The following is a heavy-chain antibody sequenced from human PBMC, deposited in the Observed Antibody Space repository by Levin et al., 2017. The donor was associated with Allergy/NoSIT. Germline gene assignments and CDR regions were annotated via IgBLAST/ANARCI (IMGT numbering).Heavy chain of an antibody. D-gene: IGHD6-13*01. V-gene: IGHV3-21*01. CDR2: ISGSGSYI. Sequence: GESLKISCTASGFAFGRHTMHWVRQAPGKGLGWVASISGSGSYIFYADSLKGRFTISRDNAKTSLYLQMHSLRGDETAVYYCARDSLGYSSSWYFFDLWGQGTLVTVSS. CDR1: GFAFGRHT. CDR3: ARDSLGYSSSWYFFDL. J-gene: IGHJ4*02.